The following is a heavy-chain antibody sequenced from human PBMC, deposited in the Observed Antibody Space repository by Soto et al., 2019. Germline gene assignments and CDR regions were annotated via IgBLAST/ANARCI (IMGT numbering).Heavy chain of an antibody. Sequence: VQLVESGGGLVQPGRSLRLSCTASAFSFGDFAMHWVRQVPGKGLEWVSGINWNGDYIGHADSVKGRFTVSRDNAKKSLYLQMNRLRPEDTALYYCTRAPTACTWPVYFDWWGRGTLVTVSS. CDR3: TRAPTACTWPVYFDW. CDR2: INWNGDYI. V-gene: IGHV3-9*01. D-gene: IGHD6-25*01. J-gene: IGHJ4*01. CDR1: AFSFGDFA.